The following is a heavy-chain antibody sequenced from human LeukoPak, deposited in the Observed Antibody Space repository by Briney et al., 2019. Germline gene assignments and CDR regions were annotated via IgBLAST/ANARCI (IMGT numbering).Heavy chain of an antibody. CDR1: GFSFDTYG. J-gene: IGHJ4*02. D-gene: IGHD6-13*01. CDR2: ISSDSSST. CDR3: ASPYRSTWYFDN. Sequence: GGSLRLSCAASGFSFDTYGMNWVRQAPGKGLEWVSYISSDSSSTFYVDSVKGRFTISRDNARNSLFLQMDSLRPEDTAVYYCASPYRSTWYFDNWGQGTLVTVSS. V-gene: IGHV3-48*04.